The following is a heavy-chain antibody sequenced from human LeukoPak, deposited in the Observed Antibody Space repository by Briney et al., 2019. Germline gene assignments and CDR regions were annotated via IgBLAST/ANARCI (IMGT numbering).Heavy chain of an antibody. V-gene: IGHV1-69*05. CDR1: GGTFSSYG. CDR3: AREGRYCSSTSCFADYFDY. CDR2: IIPMFGTA. D-gene: IGHD2-2*01. Sequence: ASVKVSCKASGGTFSSYGIGWVRQAPGQGLEWMGGIIPMFGTANYAQKFQGRVTITTDESTSTAYMELSSLRSEDTAVYYCAREGRYCSSTSCFADYFDYWGQGTLVTVSS. J-gene: IGHJ4*02.